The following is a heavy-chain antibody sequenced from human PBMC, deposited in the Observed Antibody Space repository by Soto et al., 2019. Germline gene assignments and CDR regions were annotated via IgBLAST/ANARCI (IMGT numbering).Heavy chain of an antibody. CDR1: GFTFSSYG. J-gene: IGHJ4*02. D-gene: IGHD2-15*01. V-gene: IGHV3-30*18. Sequence: GGSLRLSCAASGFTFSSYGMHWVRQAPGKGLEWVEVISYDGSNKYYADSVKGRFTISRDNSKNTLYLQMNSLRAEDTAVYYCAKDVNWVVVVVAATGYFDYWGQGTLVTVSS. CDR3: AKDVNWVVVVVAATGYFDY. CDR2: ISYDGSNK.